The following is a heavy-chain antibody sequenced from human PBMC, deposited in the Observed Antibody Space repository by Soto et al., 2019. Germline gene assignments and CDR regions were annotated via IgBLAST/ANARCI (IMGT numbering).Heavy chain of an antibody. J-gene: IGHJ5*02. CDR2: IYYSGST. V-gene: IGHV4-31*03. CDR3: ASGPPRFGELSGWIVP. CDR1: GGSISSGGYY. D-gene: IGHD3-10*01. Sequence: SETLSLTCTVSGGSISSGGYYWSWIRQHPGKGLEWIGYIYYSGSTYYNPSLKSRVAISVETSKNQFSLKLSSVTAADTAVYYCASGPPRFGELSGWIVPWGQGTLLTVST.